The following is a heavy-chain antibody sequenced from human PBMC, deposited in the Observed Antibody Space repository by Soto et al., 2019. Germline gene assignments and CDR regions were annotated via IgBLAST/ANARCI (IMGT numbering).Heavy chain of an antibody. Sequence: QVQLVQSGAEVKKPGASVKVSCKASGYTFTSYGISWVRQAPGQGLEWMGWISAYNGNTNYAQKLQGRATMTTDTSTSTAYMELRSLRSDDTAVYYCARDLRRLLWFGESSAPFDYWGQGTLVTVSS. CDR3: ARDLRRLLWFGESSAPFDY. V-gene: IGHV1-18*01. D-gene: IGHD3-10*01. J-gene: IGHJ4*02. CDR1: GYTFTSYG. CDR2: ISAYNGNT.